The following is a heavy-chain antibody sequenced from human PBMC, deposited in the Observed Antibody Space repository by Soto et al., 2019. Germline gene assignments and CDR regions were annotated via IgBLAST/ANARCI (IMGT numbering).Heavy chain of an antibody. CDR2: IYYSGST. CDR3: ARVKVDFRSDRNDAFDI. CDR1: GGSISSGGYY. Sequence: TLSLTCTVSGGSISSGGYYWSWIRQHPGKGLEWIGYIYYSGSTYYNPSLKSRVTISVDTSKNQFSLKLSSVTAADTAVYYCARVKVDFRSDRNDAFDIWGQGTMVTVS. V-gene: IGHV4-31*03. D-gene: IGHD3-3*01. J-gene: IGHJ3*02.